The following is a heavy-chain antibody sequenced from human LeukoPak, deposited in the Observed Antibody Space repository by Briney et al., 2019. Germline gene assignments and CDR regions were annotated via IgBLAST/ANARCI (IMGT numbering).Heavy chain of an antibody. D-gene: IGHD2-2*02. V-gene: IGHV3-21*01. J-gene: IGHJ3*01. CDR1: GFSFSTYV. CDR3: ARDIVVVPAAIVNAFDL. Sequence: SGGSLRLSCAASGFSFSTYVMNWVRQAPGKGLDWVSSIGNTRSYIFYADSVKGRFTISRDNARNSLYLQMNSLRAEDTAVYYCARDIVVVPAAIVNAFDLWGQGTMVTVSS. CDR2: IGNTRSYI.